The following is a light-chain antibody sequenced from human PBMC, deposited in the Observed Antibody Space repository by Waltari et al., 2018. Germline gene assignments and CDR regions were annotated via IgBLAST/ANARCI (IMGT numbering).Light chain of an antibody. CDR3: AAWDDSLGGM. CDR2: RNN. V-gene: IGLV1-47*01. Sequence: QSVLTQPPSASGTPGQRVTISCSRSSSNIGSNYVYWYQQLPGTAPKLLIYRNNQRPSGVPDRFSGSKSGTSASLAISGLRSEDEADYYCAAWDDSLGGMFGGGTRLTVL. CDR1: SSNIGSNY. J-gene: IGLJ3*02.